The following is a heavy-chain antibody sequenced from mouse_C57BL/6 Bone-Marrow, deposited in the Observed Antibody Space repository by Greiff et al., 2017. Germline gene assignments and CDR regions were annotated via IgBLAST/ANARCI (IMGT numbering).Heavy chain of an antibody. V-gene: IGHV5-12*01. J-gene: IGHJ4*01. CDR3: ASRGYDGYYDYAMDY. CDR1: GFTFSDYY. D-gene: IGHD2-3*01. CDR2: ISNGGGST. Sequence: EVMLVESGGGLVQPGGSLKLSCAASGFTFSDYYMYWVRQTPEKRLEWVAYISNGGGSTYYPDTVKGRFTISRDNAKNTLYLQMSRLKSEDTAMYYCASRGYDGYYDYAMDYWGQGTSVTVSS.